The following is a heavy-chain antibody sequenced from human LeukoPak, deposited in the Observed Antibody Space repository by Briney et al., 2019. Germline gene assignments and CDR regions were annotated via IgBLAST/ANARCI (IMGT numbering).Heavy chain of an antibody. CDR2: VHNSGMT. Sequence: SETLSLTCTVSDGSISTYYWSWIRQPPGKGLEWIAYVHNSGMTHYNPSLESRVTISVDASKNQFSLNPSSVTAADTAVYYCARRATRGWVSWDSWYFDLWGRGTLVAVSS. V-gene: IGHV4-59*01. D-gene: IGHD6-13*01. CDR3: ARRATRGWVSWDSWYFDL. CDR1: DGSISTYY. J-gene: IGHJ2*01.